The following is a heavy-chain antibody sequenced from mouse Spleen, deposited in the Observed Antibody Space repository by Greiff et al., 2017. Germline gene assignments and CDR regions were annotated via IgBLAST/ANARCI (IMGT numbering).Heavy chain of an antibody. V-gene: IGHV1-69*01. CDR3: ARDGNGNYFDY. Sequence: QVQLQQPGAELVMPGASVKLSCKASGYTFTSYWMHWVKQRPGQGLEWIGEIDPSDSYTNYNQKFKGKATLTVDKSSSTAYMQLSSLTSEDSAVYYCARDGNGNYFDYWGQGTTLTVSS. D-gene: IGHD2-1*01. CDR2: IDPSDSYT. J-gene: IGHJ2*01. CDR1: GYTFTSYW.